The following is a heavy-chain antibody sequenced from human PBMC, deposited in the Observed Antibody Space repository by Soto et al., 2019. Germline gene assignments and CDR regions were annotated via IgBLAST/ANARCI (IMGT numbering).Heavy chain of an antibody. CDR1: GYSFTSYW. J-gene: IGHJ4*02. Sequence: GESLKISCKGSGYSFTSYWISWVRQMPGKGLEWMGRIDPSDSYTNYSPSFQGHVTISADKSISTAYLQWSSLKASDTAMYYCASPPLYYDILTGSPGWYYFDYWGQGTLVTVS. CDR3: ASPPLYYDILTGSPGWYYFDY. D-gene: IGHD3-9*01. CDR2: IDPSDSYT. V-gene: IGHV5-10-1*01.